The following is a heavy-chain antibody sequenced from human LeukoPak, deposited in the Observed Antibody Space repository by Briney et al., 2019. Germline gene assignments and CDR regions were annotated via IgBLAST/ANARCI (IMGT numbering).Heavy chain of an antibody. CDR1: GFTFSSYS. Sequence: GGSLRLSCAASGFTFSSYSMNWVRQAPGKGLEWVSSISSSSSYIYYADSVKGRFTISRDNAKNSLYLQMNSLRAEDTAVYYCAKANVGRKVPYYYYYMDVWGKGTTVTVSS. CDR3: AKANVGRKVPYYYYYMDV. CDR2: ISSSSSYI. J-gene: IGHJ6*03. V-gene: IGHV3-21*01. D-gene: IGHD3-10*01.